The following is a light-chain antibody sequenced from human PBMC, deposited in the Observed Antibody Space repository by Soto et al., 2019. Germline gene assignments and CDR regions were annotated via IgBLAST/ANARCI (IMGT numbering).Light chain of an antibody. J-gene: IGKJ1*01. CDR1: QSVSGSS. V-gene: IGKV3-20*01. CDR3: HQYGSSPPRT. CDR2: GAS. Sequence: EIVLTQSPGTLSLSPGERATLSCRASQSVSGSSLAWYQQRSGQAPRLLIYGASTRATGIPDRFSGSGSGTDFTLTTSRLEPEDFAVYYCHQYGSSPPRTFGQGTKVDIK.